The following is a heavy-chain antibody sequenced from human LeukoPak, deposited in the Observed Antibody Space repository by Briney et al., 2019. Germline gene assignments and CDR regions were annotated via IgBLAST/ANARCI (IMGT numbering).Heavy chain of an antibody. Sequence: SETLSLTCTDSGGSVSSGGFYWTWIRQPPGKGLEWIGYIYYSGSTNYIPSLRSRLTISVDTSKNQFSLKLSSVTAADTAVYYCAREDITGTASYFDYWGQGTLVTVSS. CDR1: GGSVSSGGFY. D-gene: IGHD1-7*01. V-gene: IGHV4-61*08. J-gene: IGHJ4*02. CDR3: AREDITGTASYFDY. CDR2: IYYSGST.